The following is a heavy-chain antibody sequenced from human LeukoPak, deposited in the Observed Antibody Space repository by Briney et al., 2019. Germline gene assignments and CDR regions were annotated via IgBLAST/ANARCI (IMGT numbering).Heavy chain of an antibody. J-gene: IGHJ3*02. CDR2: MSYSGST. CDR1: GDSISSSSDC. V-gene: IGHV4-39*01. CDR3: ARGPYSYDSSGAFDI. Sequence: SETLSLTCTVSGDSISSSSDCWDWIRQPPGKGLEWIGTMSYSGSTYYNPSLKSRVTISVDTSKNQFSLKLSSVTAADTAVYFCARGPYSYDSSGAFDIWGQGTMVTVSS. D-gene: IGHD3-22*01.